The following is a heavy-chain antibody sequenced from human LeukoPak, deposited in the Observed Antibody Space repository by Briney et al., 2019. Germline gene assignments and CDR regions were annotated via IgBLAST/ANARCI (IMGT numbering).Heavy chain of an antibody. CDR3: ASQWTIFDAFDI. D-gene: IGHD3-3*01. CDR1: GGSITDYY. CDR2: IYYSVST. Sequence: PSETLSLTCTVSGGSITDYYWSWIRQPTGKGLEWIGYIYYSVSTNYNPSLKSRVTISVDTSNNQFSLKLSSVTAADMAVYYCASQWTIFDAFDIWGQGTMVTVSS. J-gene: IGHJ3*02. V-gene: IGHV4-59*08.